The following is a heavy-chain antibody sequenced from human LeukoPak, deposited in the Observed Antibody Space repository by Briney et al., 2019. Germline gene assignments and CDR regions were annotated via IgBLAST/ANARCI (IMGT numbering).Heavy chain of an antibody. V-gene: IGHV1-2*02. CDR1: GYTFTGYY. D-gene: IGHD3-16*01. CDR2: INPNSGGT. J-gene: IGHJ4*02. CDR3: AREGDYVWGSYDY. Sequence: EASVKVSCKASGYTFTGYYMHWARQAPGQGLEWMGWINPNSGGTNYAQKFQGRVTMTRDTSISTAYMELSRLRSDDTAVYYCAREGDYVWGSYDYWGQGTLVTVSS.